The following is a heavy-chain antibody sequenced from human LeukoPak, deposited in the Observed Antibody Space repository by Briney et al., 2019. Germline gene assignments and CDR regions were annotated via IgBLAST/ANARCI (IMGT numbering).Heavy chain of an antibody. V-gene: IGHV1-8*01. D-gene: IGHD3-22*01. Sequence: ASVKVSCKASGYTFTSYDINWVRRATGQGLEWMGWMNPNSGNTGYAQKFQGRVTMTRNTSISTAYMELSSLRSEDTAVYYCARDARRSSGYYPFDPWGQGTLVTVSS. CDR1: GYTFTSYD. CDR2: MNPNSGNT. CDR3: ARDARRSSGYYPFDP. J-gene: IGHJ5*02.